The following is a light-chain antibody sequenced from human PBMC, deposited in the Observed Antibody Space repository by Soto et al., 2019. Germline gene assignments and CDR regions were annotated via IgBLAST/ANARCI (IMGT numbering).Light chain of an antibody. CDR1: SSDIGYYDY. J-gene: IGLJ1*01. CDR2: EVN. V-gene: IGLV2-14*01. CDR3: SSHSSSSVYYV. Sequence: QSALTQPASVSGSPGQSITISCTGTSSDIGYYDYVSWYQHHSGKAPKLIIYEVNNRPSGVSNRFSGSKSVNTASLTISGLQAEDEAEYYCSSHSSSSVYYVFGTGTKVTVL.